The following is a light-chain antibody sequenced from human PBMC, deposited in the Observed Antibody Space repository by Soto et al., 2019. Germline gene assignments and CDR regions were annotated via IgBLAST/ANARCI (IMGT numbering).Light chain of an antibody. CDR2: DNN. Sequence: QSVLTQPPSVSGAPGQRVTISCTGTSSNIGPGYDVHWYQHLPGTAPKLLIYDNNNRPSGVSDRFSGSRSGTSASLAISGLQAEDEADYYCQSYDSSLTAVVFGGGTKFTVL. CDR1: SSNIGPGYD. CDR3: QSYDSSLTAVV. V-gene: IGLV1-40*01. J-gene: IGLJ2*01.